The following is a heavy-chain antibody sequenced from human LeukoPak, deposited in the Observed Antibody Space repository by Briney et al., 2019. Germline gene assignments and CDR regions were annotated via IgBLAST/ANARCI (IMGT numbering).Heavy chain of an antibody. CDR2: IIPIFGTA. CDR1: GYTFTSFD. CDR3: ARDLGGRRKDAFDI. V-gene: IGHV1-69*13. J-gene: IGHJ3*02. Sequence: ASVKVSCKASGYTFTSFDINWVRQAPGQGLEWMGGIIPIFGTANYAQKFQGRVTITADESTSTAYMELSSLRSEDTAVYYCARDLGGRRKDAFDIWGQGTMVTVSS.